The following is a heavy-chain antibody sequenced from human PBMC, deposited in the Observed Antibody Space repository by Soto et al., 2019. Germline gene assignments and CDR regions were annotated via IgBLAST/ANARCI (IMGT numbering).Heavy chain of an antibody. Sequence: VASVKVSCKASGYTFTSYGISWVRQAPGQGLEWMGWISAYNGNTNYAQKLQGRVTMTTDTSTSTAYMELRSLRSDDTAVYYCARVCRTIFGAVIKGLCFGCWGQGTLVTVSS. J-gene: IGHJ4*02. CDR1: GYTFTSYG. CDR3: ARVCRTIFGAVIKGLCFGC. D-gene: IGHD3-3*01. V-gene: IGHV1-18*01. CDR2: ISAYNGNT.